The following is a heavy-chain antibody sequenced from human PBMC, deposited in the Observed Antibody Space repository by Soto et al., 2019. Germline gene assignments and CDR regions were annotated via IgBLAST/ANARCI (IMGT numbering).Heavy chain of an antibody. J-gene: IGHJ5*02. D-gene: IGHD3-16*01. V-gene: IGHV1-18*01. CDR2: ISAYNGNT. Sequence: ASVKVSCKASGYTFTSYGISWVRQAPGQGLEWMGWISAYNGNTNYAQKLQSRVTMTRDISIATAYMELSSLRSDDTAIYYCARMATFGSLNWFDPWGQGTLVTVSS. CDR3: ARMATFGSLNWFDP. CDR1: GYTFTSYG.